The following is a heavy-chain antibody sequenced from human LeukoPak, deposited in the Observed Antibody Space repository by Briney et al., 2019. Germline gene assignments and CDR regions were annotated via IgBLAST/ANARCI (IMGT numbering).Heavy chain of an antibody. Sequence: GGSLRLSCAASGFNFDDYVMSWVRQAPGKGLEWVSGINWNGGSRGYADSVKGRFTISRDNAKNSLYLQMDSLRAEDTALYYCARSRHSYDSSGFPHYWGQGTLVTVSS. CDR3: ARSRHSYDSSGFPHY. V-gene: IGHV3-20*04. CDR1: GFNFDDYV. D-gene: IGHD3-22*01. J-gene: IGHJ4*02. CDR2: INWNGGSR.